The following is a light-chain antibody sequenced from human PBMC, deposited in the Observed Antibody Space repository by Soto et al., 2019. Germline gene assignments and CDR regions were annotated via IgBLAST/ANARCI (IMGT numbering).Light chain of an antibody. Sequence: EIVLTQSPGTLSLSPGERATLSCRASQSVSSSYLAWYQQKPGQAPRLLIYGASSRATGIPDRFSGSGSGTDFTLNISRLEPEDFAVYYCQLYGSSPTFRQGTKLEIK. CDR2: GAS. J-gene: IGKJ2*01. CDR3: QLYGSSPT. V-gene: IGKV3-20*01. CDR1: QSVSSSY.